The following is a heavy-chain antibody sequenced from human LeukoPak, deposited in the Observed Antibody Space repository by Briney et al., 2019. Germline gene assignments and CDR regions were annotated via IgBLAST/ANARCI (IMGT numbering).Heavy chain of an antibody. J-gene: IGHJ5*02. CDR2: ITPSGGST. D-gene: IGHD3-16*01. CDR3: AGGGLRYYHWFDP. Sequence: ASVKVSCKASGYTFTNYYMHWVRQAPGQGLEWMGIITPSGGSTTYAQKFQGRVTMTRDMSTSTVYMELRSLRSEDTAVYYCAGGGLRYYHWFDPWGQGTLVTVSS. V-gene: IGHV1-46*01. CDR1: GYTFTNYY.